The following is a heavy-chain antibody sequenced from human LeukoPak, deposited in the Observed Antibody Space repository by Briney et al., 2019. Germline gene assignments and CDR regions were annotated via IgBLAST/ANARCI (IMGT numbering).Heavy chain of an antibody. D-gene: IGHD6-19*01. CDR2: IYYSGGT. Sequence: SETLSLTCSVSGGSISIYHWTWIRQTPEKGLEWIGYIYYSGGTYYNPSLKSRVTISVDTFKNQFSLKLTSVTAADTAVYYCARYGSTWNGYFQHWGPGTLVTVSS. CDR3: ARYGSTWNGYFQH. J-gene: IGHJ1*01. CDR1: GGSISIYH. V-gene: IGHV4-59*08.